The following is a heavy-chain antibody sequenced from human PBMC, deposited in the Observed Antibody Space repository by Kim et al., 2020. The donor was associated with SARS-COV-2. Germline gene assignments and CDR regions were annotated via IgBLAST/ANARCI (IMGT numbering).Heavy chain of an antibody. V-gene: IGHV1-18*01. J-gene: IGHJ4*02. CDR3: ARFGLLGDSFDS. D-gene: IGHD1-26*01. Sequence: ASVKVSCKASGYTFTNYGIGWVRQAPGQGLEWMRWISADNGNAEFAQKLQGRVTMTTDTSTSTAYMQLRGLRSDDTAVYYCARFGLLGDSFDSWGQGTLVTVSS. CDR2: ISADNGNA. CDR1: GYTFTNYG.